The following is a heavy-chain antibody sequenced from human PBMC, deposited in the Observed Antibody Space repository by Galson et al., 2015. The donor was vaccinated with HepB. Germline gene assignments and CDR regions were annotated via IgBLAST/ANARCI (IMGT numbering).Heavy chain of an antibody. J-gene: IGHJ4*02. CDR1: GDTFSSYD. D-gene: IGHD4-17*01. Sequence: SVKVSCKASGDTFSSYDVSWVRQAPGQGLEWMGGIIPIFGTTNYAQNFQGRVTITADDSTVTASLDLSSLRSEDTAVYYCALCSPRHFGDYESDYWGQGTLLTVSS. CDR3: ALCSPRHFGDYESDY. V-gene: IGHV1-69*13. CDR2: IIPIFGTT.